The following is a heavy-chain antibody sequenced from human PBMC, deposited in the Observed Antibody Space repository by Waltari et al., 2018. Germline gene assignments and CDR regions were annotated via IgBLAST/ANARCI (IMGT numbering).Heavy chain of an antibody. CDR2: ISSSSSYI. CDR1: GFTFSSYS. J-gene: IGHJ3*02. V-gene: IGHV3-21*01. CDR3: ARDPSITIFGVVSDDAFDI. D-gene: IGHD3-3*01. Sequence: EVQLVESGGGLVKPGGSLRLSCAASGFTFSSYSMNWVRQAPGKGLEWVSSISSSSSYIYYADSVKGRFTISRDNAKNSLYLQMNSLRAEDTAVYYCARDPSITIFGVVSDDAFDIWGQGTMVTVSS.